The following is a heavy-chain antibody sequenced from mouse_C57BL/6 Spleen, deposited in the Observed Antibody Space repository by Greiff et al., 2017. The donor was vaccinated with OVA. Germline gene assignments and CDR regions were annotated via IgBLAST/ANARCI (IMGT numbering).Heavy chain of an antibody. CDR1: GFTFSSYA. CDR3: ARLDDGYYERYFDV. D-gene: IGHD2-3*01. CDR2: ISAGGSYT. V-gene: IGHV5-4*03. J-gene: IGHJ1*03. Sequence: EVKLVESGGGLVKPGGSLKLSCAASGFTFSSYAMSWVRQTPEKRLEWVATISAGGSYTYYPDNVKGRFTISRDNAKNNLYLQMSHLKSEDTAMYYCARLDDGYYERYFDVWGTGTTVTVSS.